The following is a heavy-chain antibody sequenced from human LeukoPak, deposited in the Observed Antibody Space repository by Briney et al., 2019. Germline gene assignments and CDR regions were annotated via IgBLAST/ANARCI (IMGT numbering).Heavy chain of an antibody. CDR2: INPDGSEK. D-gene: IGHD4-17*01. CDR3: MRGGFYGSH. CDR1: GFTLSSYW. Sequence: GGSLRLSCAASGFTLSSYWMTWVRQAPGKGLEWVANINPDGSEKNCVDFVKGRFTVSRDNAKNSLYLQMNSLRAEDTAVYFCMRGGFYGSHWGQGTLVTVSS. V-gene: IGHV3-7*01. J-gene: IGHJ4*02.